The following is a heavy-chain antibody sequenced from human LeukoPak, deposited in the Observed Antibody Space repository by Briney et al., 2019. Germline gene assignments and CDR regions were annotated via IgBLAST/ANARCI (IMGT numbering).Heavy chain of an antibody. Sequence: RASVKVSCKAYGYTFTSYDINWVRQATGQGLEWMGWMNPNSGNTGYAQKFQGRVTITRNTSISTAYMELSSLRSEDTAVYYCARGSGFAVGAFDIWGQGTMVTVSS. D-gene: IGHD5-18*01. CDR3: ARGSGFAVGAFDI. CDR1: GYTFTSYD. V-gene: IGHV1-8*03. CDR2: MNPNSGNT. J-gene: IGHJ3*02.